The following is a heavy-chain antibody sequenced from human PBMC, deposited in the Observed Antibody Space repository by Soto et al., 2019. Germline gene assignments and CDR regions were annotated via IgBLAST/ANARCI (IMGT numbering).Heavy chain of an antibody. V-gene: IGHV4-34*01. Sequence: PQGKGLEWSGDITQSGFATYNPSLKSRVTISVDTSKKQFSLKVTSVTAADTAVFFCASDGHSMISFISYSGQGTLVTDS. CDR3: ASDGHSMISFISY. D-gene: IGHD3-16*01. CDR2: ITQSGFA. J-gene: IGHJ4*02.